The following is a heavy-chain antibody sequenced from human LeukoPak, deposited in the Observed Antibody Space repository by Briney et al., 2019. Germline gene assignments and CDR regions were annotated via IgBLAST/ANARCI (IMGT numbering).Heavy chain of an antibody. CDR2: IYTSGST. CDR3: ARRTYFYDSSGYYFDY. D-gene: IGHD3-22*01. CDR1: GGSISSGSYY. J-gene: IGHJ4*02. Sequence: SETLSLTCTVSGGSISSGSYYWSWIRQPAGKGLEWIGRIYTSGSTNHNPSLKSRVTISVDTSKNQFSLKLSSVTAADTAVYYCARRTYFYDSSGYYFDYWGQGTLVTVSS. V-gene: IGHV4-61*02.